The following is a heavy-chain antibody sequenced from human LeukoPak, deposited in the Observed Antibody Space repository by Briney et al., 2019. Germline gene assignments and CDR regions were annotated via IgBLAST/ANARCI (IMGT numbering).Heavy chain of an antibody. CDR1: GFTVSSNY. CDR2: IYSGGST. V-gene: IGHV3-53*04. CDR3: ARDSYGAPLGVDY. D-gene: IGHD4-17*01. J-gene: IGHJ4*02. Sequence: GGSLRLSCAASGFTVSSNYMSWVRQAPGKGLEWVSVIYSGGSTYYADSVTGRFTISRHNSKNTLYLQMNSLRAEDTAVYYCARDSYGAPLGVDYWGQGTLVTVSS.